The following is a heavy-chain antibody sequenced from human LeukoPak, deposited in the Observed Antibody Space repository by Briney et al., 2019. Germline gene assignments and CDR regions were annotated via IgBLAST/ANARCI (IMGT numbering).Heavy chain of an antibody. D-gene: IGHD2/OR15-2a*01. CDR3: VLSVLDAFDI. CDR2: ISGSGGST. Sequence: GGSLRLSCAASGFTLDDYAMSWVRQAPGKGLEWVSAISGSGGSTYYADSVKGRFTISRDNSKNTLYLQMNSLRAEDTAVYYCVLSVLDAFDIWGQGTMVTVSS. J-gene: IGHJ3*02. CDR1: GFTLDDYA. V-gene: IGHV3-23*01.